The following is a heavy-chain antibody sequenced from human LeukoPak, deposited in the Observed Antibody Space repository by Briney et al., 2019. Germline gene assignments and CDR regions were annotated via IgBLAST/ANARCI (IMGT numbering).Heavy chain of an antibody. CDR2: INWNGGST. J-gene: IGHJ4*02. CDR1: GFTFDDYG. CDR3: ARGRMGYDILTGYSPFDF. D-gene: IGHD3-9*01. Sequence: PGGSLRLSCTASGFTFDDYGMSWVRQAPGKGLEWVSVINWNGGSTGYADSVKGRFTISRDNVKNSLNLQMNSLRVEDTALYYCARGRMGYDILTGYSPFDFWGQGTLVTVSS. V-gene: IGHV3-20*04.